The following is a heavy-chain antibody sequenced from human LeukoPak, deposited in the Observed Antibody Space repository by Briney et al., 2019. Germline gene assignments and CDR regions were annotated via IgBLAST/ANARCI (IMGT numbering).Heavy chain of an antibody. CDR2: ISKDGNNK. CDR3: VWENYGEYYFDY. V-gene: IGHV3-30-3*01. CDR1: GFTFSIYS. D-gene: IGHD4-17*01. Sequence: GGSLRLSCAASGFTFSIYSMHWVRQAPGKGLEWVAIISKDGNNKYYTDSVKGRFTISRDNSKNTLYLQMNSLRPDDMAVYHCVWENYGEYYFDYWGRGTLVTVSS. J-gene: IGHJ4*02.